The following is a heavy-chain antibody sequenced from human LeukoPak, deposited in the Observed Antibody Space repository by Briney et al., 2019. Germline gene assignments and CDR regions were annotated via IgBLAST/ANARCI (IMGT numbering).Heavy chain of an antibody. D-gene: IGHD2-2*01. CDR1: GFTFSDYY. V-gene: IGHV3-11*01. Sequence: PGGSLRLSCAASGFTFSDYYMSWIRQAPGKGLEWVSYISSSGSTIYYADSVKGRFTISRDNAKNSLYLQMNSLRAEDTAVYYCERDQVTGKIPAAISYYYMDVWGKGTTVTVSS. CDR2: ISSSGSTI. J-gene: IGHJ6*03. CDR3: ERDQVTGKIPAAISYYYMDV.